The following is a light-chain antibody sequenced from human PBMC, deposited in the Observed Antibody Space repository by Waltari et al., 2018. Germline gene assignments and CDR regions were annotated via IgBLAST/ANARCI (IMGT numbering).Light chain of an antibody. CDR2: YDS. CDR3: QLWESGSDRVV. V-gene: IGLV3-21*01. J-gene: IGLJ2*01. Sequence: SYVLTQPPSVSVAPGKAARITCGGNSFGSRGVHWYHTKPGQAPVLVIYYDSDRPSGIPERISGSKSGNTATLTISRVEAGDEAAYYCQLWESGSDRVVFGGGTKLTVL. CDR1: SFGSRG.